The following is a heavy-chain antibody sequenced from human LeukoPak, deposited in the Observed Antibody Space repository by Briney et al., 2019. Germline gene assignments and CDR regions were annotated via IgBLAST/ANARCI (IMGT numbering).Heavy chain of an antibody. D-gene: IGHD7-27*01. CDR1: GFTFSSYG. CDR2: ISYDGSNK. Sequence: GGSLRLSCAASGFTFSSYGMHWVRQAPGKGLEWVAVISYDGSNKYYADSVKGRFTISRDNSKNTLYLQMNSLRAEDTAVYYCAREGANWAGGFTGGYAFDIWGQGTMVTVSS. CDR3: AREGANWAGGFTGGYAFDI. J-gene: IGHJ3*02. V-gene: IGHV3-30*03.